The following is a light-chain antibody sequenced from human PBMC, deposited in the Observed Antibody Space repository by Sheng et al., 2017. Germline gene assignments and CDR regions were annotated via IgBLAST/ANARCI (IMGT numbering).Light chain of an antibody. CDR1: NLGNKY. CDR2: EDT. J-gene: IGLJ3*02. CDR3: LASASTAVV. Sequence: SYDLTQVPSVSVSPGQTASITCSGDNLGNKYSSWYQQKPGQSPLLVIYEDTKRPSGIPDRFSGSNSGNTATLTISGTQPLDEADYYCLASASTAVVFGGGTKLTV. V-gene: IGLV3-1*01.